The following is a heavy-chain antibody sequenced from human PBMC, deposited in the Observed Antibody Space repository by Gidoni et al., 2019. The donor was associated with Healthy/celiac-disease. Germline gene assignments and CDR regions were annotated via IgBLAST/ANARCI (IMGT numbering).Heavy chain of an antibody. V-gene: IGHV3-48*03. D-gene: IGHD2-8*01. CDR3: ARSVYFGAFDI. J-gene: IGHJ3*02. CDR1: GFTFSSYE. CDR2: ISSSGSTI. Sequence: EVQLVESGGGLVQPGGSLRLSCAASGFTFSSYEMNWVRQAPGKGLEWVSYISSSGSTIYYADSVKGRFTISRDNAKNSLYLQMNSLRAEDTAVYYCARSVYFGAFDIWGQGTMVTVSS.